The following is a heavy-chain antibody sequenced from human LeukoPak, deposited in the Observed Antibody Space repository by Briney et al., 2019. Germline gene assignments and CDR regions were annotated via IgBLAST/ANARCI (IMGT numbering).Heavy chain of an antibody. V-gene: IGHV3-23*01. CDR2: ISGSGTTT. CDR1: GFTFSTYA. Sequence: GGSLRLSCAASGFTFSTYAMNWVRQAPGKGLEWVSIISGSGTTTYYADSVKGRFTISRDSSKNTLYLQMNSLRADDTAVYYCAASDPQILWQYFDYWGQGTLVAVSS. D-gene: IGHD2-21*01. CDR3: AASDPQILWQYFDY. J-gene: IGHJ4*02.